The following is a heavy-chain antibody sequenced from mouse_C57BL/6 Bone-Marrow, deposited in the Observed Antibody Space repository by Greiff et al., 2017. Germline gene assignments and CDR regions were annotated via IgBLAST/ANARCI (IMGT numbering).Heavy chain of an antibody. D-gene: IGHD1-1*01. J-gene: IGHJ3*01. CDR2: INSDGGST. V-gene: IGHV5-2*01. CDR3: ARSHYYGSAWFAY. Sequence: EVQVVESGGGLVQPGESLTLSCESNEYEFPSHDMSWVRTTPEKRLELVAAINSDGGSTYYPDTMERRFIISRDNTKKPLYLQMSSLRSEDTALYYGARSHYYGSAWFAYWGQGTLVTVSA. CDR1: EYEFPSHD.